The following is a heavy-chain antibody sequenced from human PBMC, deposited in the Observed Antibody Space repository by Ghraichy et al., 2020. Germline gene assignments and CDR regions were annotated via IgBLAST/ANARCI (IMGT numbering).Heavy chain of an antibody. CDR2: IYWNDDK. CDR1: GFSLSTSGVG. V-gene: IGHV2-5*01. J-gene: IGHJ4*02. Sequence: SGPTLVKPTQTLTLTCTFSGFSLSTSGVGVGLIRQPPGKALKWLALIYWNDDKRYSPSLKSRLTITKDTSKNQVVLTMTNMDPVDTATYYCAHRGYYDSSGYFDYWGQGTLVTVSS. CDR3: AHRGYYDSSGYFDY. D-gene: IGHD3-22*01.